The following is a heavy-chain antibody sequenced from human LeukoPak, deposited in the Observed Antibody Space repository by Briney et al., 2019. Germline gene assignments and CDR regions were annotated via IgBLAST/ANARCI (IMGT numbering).Heavy chain of an antibody. D-gene: IGHD1-26*01. CDR2: ISYDGNNK. J-gene: IGHJ4*02. CDR3: ATASHPNVVGPSYFDY. Sequence: PGGSLRLSCAASGFTINNYDIHWVRLAPGKGLEWVALISYDGNNKYYSDSVKGRFTISRDNSKTTLYLQMNSLRVEDTAVYYCATASHPNVVGPSYFDYWGQGTLVTVSS. CDR1: GFTINNYD. V-gene: IGHV3-30*03.